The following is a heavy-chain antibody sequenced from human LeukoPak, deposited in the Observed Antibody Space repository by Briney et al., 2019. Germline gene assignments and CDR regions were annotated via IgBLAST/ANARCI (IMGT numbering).Heavy chain of an antibody. Sequence: SETLSLTCAVYGGSFSGFYWSWIRQPPGKGLEWIGDINHSGGTNYIPPLKSRVTISVDTSKNQFSLKLTSVTAADTAVYYCARDYYGSGSSFDYWGQGTLVTVSS. CDR3: ARDYYGSGSSFDY. J-gene: IGHJ4*02. V-gene: IGHV4-34*01. D-gene: IGHD3-10*01. CDR1: GGSFSGFY. CDR2: INHSGGT.